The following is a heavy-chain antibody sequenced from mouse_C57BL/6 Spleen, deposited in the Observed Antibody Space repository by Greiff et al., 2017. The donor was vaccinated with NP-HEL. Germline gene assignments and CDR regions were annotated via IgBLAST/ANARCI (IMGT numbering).Heavy chain of an antibody. Sequence: QVQLQQSGAELARPGASVKLSCKASGYTFTSYGISWVKQRTGQGLEWIGEIYPRSGNTYYNEKFKGEATLTADKSSSTAYMELRSLTSEDSAVYFCARSPVVARGAMDYWGQGTSVTVSS. CDR3: ARSPVVARGAMDY. V-gene: IGHV1-81*01. CDR2: IYPRSGNT. D-gene: IGHD1-1*01. J-gene: IGHJ4*01. CDR1: GYTFTSYG.